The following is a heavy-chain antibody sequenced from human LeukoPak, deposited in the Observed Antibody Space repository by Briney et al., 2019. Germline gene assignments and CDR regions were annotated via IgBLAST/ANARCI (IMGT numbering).Heavy chain of an antibody. J-gene: IGHJ5*02. CDR2: ISWNSGSI. CDR3: AKDDDSSGFNWFDP. D-gene: IGHD6-19*01. Sequence: PGGSLRLSCAASGFTFSSYAMHWVRQAPGKGLEWVSGISWNSGSIGYADSVKGRFTISRDNAKNSLYLQMNSLRAEDTALYYCAKDDDSSGFNWFDPWGQGTLVTVSS. CDR1: GFTFSSYA. V-gene: IGHV3-9*01.